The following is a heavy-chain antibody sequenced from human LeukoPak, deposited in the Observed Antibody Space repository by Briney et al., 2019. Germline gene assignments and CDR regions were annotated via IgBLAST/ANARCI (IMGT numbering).Heavy chain of an antibody. Sequence: SETLSLTCTVSGGSISSYYWSWIRQPPGKGLEWIGYIYYSGSTNYNPSLKSRVTISVDTSKNQFSLKLSSVTAADTAVYYCARVLAVADEFEYFQHWGQGTLVTVSS. J-gene: IGHJ1*01. V-gene: IGHV4-59*01. D-gene: IGHD6-19*01. CDR3: ARVLAVADEFEYFQH. CDR2: IYYSGST. CDR1: GGSISSYY.